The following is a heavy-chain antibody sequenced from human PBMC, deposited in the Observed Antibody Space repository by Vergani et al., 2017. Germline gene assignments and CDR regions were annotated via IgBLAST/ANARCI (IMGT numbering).Heavy chain of an antibody. CDR3: ARDTTPPSGDSYGYGGYYYYGMDV. CDR1: GGSISSGSYY. Sequence: QVQLQESGPGLVKPSQTLSLTCTVSGGSISSGSYYWSWIRQPAGKGLEWIGRIYTSGSTNYNPSLKSRVTISVDTSKNQFSLKLSSVTAADTAVYYCARDTTPPSGDSYGYGGYYYYGMDVWGQXP. CDR2: IYTSGST. D-gene: IGHD5-18*01. J-gene: IGHJ6*02. V-gene: IGHV4-61*02.